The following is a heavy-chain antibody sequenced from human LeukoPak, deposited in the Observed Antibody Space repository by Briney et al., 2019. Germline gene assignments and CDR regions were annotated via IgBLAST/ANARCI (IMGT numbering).Heavy chain of an antibody. Sequence: YSGSTYYNPSLKSRVTISVDTSKNQFSLKLSSVTAADTAVYYCARDRGYYYDSSGYLDAFDIWGQGTMVTVSS. CDR3: ARDRGYYYDSSGYLDAFDI. J-gene: IGHJ3*02. V-gene: IGHV4-39*07. D-gene: IGHD3-22*01. CDR2: YSGST.